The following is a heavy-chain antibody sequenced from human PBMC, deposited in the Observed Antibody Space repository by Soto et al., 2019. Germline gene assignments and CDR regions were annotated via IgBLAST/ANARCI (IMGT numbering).Heavy chain of an antibody. Sequence: EVQLLESGGGLVQPGGSLRLSCAASGFTFSSYAMSWVRQAPGKGLEWVSAISGRGGNTYYADSVKGRFTISRDNSKNTLDLQMSSLRAEDTAVYDCANEGGSYRGGSFDYWGQGTLVTVSS. D-gene: IGHD3-16*02. CDR3: ANEGGSYRGGSFDY. CDR2: ISGRGGNT. V-gene: IGHV3-23*01. J-gene: IGHJ4*02. CDR1: GFTFSSYA.